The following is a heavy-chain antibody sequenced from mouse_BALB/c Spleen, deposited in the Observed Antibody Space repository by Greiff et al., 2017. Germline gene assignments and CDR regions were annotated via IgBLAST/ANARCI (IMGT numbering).Heavy chain of an antibody. CDR3: VRDYAMDY. CDR2: IRSKSNNYAT. CDR1: GFTFNTYA. V-gene: IGHV10-1*02. Sequence: EVKLLESGGGLVQPKGSLKLSCAASGFTFNTYAMNWVRQAPGKGLEWVARIRSKSNNYATYYADSVKDRFTISRDDSQSMLYLQMNNLKTEDTAMYYCVRDYAMDYWGQGTSVTVSS. J-gene: IGHJ4*01.